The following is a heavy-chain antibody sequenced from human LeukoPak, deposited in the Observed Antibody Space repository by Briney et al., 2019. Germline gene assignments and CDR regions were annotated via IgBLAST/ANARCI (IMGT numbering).Heavy chain of an antibody. CDR1: GGTFPTYA. V-gene: IGHV1-69*05. Sequence: SVKVSCKASGGTFPTYAINWVRQAPGQGLEWRGSIVPIFGTPHYAQTFQGGVSITTDESSSTAYMELSTLRSEDTAVYYCARIQGEYGVLVYWGQGTLVTVSS. CDR3: ARIQGEYGVLVY. CDR2: IVPIFGTP. D-gene: IGHD4-17*01. J-gene: IGHJ4*02.